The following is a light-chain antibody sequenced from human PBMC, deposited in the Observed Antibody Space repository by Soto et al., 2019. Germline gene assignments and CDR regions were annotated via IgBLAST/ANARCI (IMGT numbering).Light chain of an antibody. V-gene: IGKV3-11*01. J-gene: IGKJ1*01. CDR1: QSINTN. CDR3: QQYNNWPPWT. Sequence: TVMTQSPATLSFSPLEIATFSFMSSQSINTNLAWFQLKPGQAPRLLMYDASKRATGIPARFSGSGSGTDFTLTISSLEPEDFAVYCCQQYNNWPPWTLGQGTKVDIK. CDR2: DAS.